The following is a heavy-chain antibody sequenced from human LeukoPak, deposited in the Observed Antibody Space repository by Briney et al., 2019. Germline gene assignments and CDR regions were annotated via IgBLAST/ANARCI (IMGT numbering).Heavy chain of an antibody. CDR2: IRHDGSEK. J-gene: IGHJ4*02. Sequence: HPGGSLRLSCAASGYTFASQSMSWFRQPPGRGLEWVANIRHDGSEKNYVDSVKGRFTISRDNAKNSLYLQMNSLRAEDTAVYYCARAPYCGGDCYYFDYWGQGTLVTVSS. V-gene: IGHV3-7*01. CDR3: ARAPYCGGDCYYFDY. CDR1: GYTFASQS. D-gene: IGHD2-21*02.